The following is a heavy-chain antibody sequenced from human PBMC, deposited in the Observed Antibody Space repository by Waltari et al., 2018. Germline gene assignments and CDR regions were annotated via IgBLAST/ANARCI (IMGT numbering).Heavy chain of an antibody. D-gene: IGHD6-13*01. J-gene: IGHJ3*02. CDR1: GGSISSSSYY. V-gene: IGHV4-39*07. Sequence: QLQLQESGPGLVKPSETLSLTCTVSGGSISSSSYYWGWIRQPPGKGLEWIGSIYYSGSTYYTPSLKSRVTISVDTSKNQFSLKLSSVTAADTAVYYCASIAAAGTGAFDIWGQGTMVTVSS. CDR3: ASIAAAGTGAFDI. CDR2: IYYSGST.